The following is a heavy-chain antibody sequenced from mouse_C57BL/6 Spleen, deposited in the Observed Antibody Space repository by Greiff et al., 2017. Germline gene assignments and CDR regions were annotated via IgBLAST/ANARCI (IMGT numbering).Heavy chain of an antibody. Sequence: VQLQQSGAELVRPGTSVKVSCKASGYAFTNYLIEWVKQRPGQGLEWIGVINPGSGGTNYNEKFKGKATLTADKSSSTAYMQLSSLTSEDSAVYFCARENYGSPSFAYWGQGTLVTVSA. D-gene: IGHD1-1*01. CDR3: ARENYGSPSFAY. CDR1: GYAFTNYL. CDR2: INPGSGGT. V-gene: IGHV1-54*01. J-gene: IGHJ3*01.